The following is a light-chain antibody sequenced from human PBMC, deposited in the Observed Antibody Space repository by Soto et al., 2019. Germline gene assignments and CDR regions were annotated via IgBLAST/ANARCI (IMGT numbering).Light chain of an antibody. J-gene: IGLJ2*01. CDR3: CSYAGGNTLI. V-gene: IGLV2-23*02. CDR1: SSDVLSYNL. Sequence: QSALTQPASVSGSPGQSITISCTGTSSDVLSYNLVSWYQQHPGKAPKLMIFEVSKRPSGLSNRFSGSKSGDTASLTISGLQTEDEADYYCCSYAGGNTLIFGGGTKVTVL. CDR2: EVS.